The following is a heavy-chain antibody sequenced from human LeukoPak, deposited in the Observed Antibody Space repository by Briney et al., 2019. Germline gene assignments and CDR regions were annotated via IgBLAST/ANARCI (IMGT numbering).Heavy chain of an antibody. V-gene: IGHV3-23*01. D-gene: IGHD3-10*01. CDR2: ISGSCGDT. CDR3: AKDPYVSGISYPTTFYGFDV. J-gene: IGHJ6*02. CDR1: AFTFSNYA. Sequence: GGSLRLSCAASAFTFSNYAMTWVRQAPGQGLEWFSAISGSCGDTFHADSVKGRFTISRDNSKNTLYLQMNSLRGDDTAVYYCAKDPYVSGISYPTTFYGFDVWGQGTTVTVSS.